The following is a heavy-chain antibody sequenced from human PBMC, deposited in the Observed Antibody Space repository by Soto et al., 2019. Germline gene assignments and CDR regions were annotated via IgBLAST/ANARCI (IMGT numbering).Heavy chain of an antibody. CDR3: ARGGSVVTKQVYYYYGMDV. CDR1: GGTFSSYA. V-gene: IGHV1-69*06. D-gene: IGHD2-21*02. Sequence: ASVKVSCKASGGTFSSYAISWVRQAPGQGLEWMGGIIPIFGTANYAQKFQGRVTITADKSTSTAYMELSSLRSEDTAVYYCARGGSVVTKQVYYYYGMDVWGQGTKVTVSS. CDR2: IIPIFGTA. J-gene: IGHJ6*02.